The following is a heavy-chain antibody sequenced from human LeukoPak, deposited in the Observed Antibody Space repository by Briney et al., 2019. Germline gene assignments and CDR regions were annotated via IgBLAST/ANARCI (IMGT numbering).Heavy chain of an antibody. J-gene: IGHJ4*02. CDR2: ISYDGSNK. V-gene: IGHV3-30-3*01. Sequence: GRSLRLSCAASGFTFSSYAMHWVRQAPGKGLEWVAVISYDGSNKYYADSVKGRFTISRDNSKNTLYPQMNSLRAEDTAVYYCAKDPTTGYCSGGSCSDYFDYWGQGTLVTVSS. CDR1: GFTFSSYA. D-gene: IGHD2-15*01. CDR3: AKDPTTGYCSGGSCSDYFDY.